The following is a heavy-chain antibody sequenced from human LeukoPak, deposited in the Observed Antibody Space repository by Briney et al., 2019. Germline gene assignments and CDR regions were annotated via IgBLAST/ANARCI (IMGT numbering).Heavy chain of an antibody. CDR2: ISSSSSYI. CDR1: GFTFSSYS. J-gene: IGHJ4*02. CDR3: AYSQGIVGLDY. D-gene: IGHD3-22*01. V-gene: IGHV3-21*01. Sequence: GGSPRLSCAASGFTFSSYSMNWVRQAPGKGLEWVSSISSSSSYIYYADSVKGRFTISRDNAKNSLYLQMNSLRAEDTAVYYCAYSQGIVGLDYWGQGTLVTVSS.